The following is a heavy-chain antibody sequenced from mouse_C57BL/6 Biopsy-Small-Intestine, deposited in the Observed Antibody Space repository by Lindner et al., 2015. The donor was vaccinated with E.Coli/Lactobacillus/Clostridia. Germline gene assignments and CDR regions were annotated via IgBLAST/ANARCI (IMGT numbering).Heavy chain of an antibody. V-gene: IGHV5-17*01. D-gene: IGHD4-1*01. J-gene: IGHJ2*01. CDR2: ISSGSSTI. Sequence: VQLQESGGGLVKPGGSLKPSCAASGFTFSDYGMHWVRQAPEKGLEWVAYISSGSSTIYYADTVKGRFTISRDNAKNTLFLQMTSLRSEDTAMYYCARGTGRGLDYWGQGTTLTVSS. CDR3: ARGTGRGLDY. CDR1: GFTFSDYG.